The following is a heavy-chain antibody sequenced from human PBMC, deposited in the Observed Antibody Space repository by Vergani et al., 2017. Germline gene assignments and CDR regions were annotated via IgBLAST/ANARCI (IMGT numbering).Heavy chain of an antibody. J-gene: IGHJ3*02. CDR1: GFTFTSSA. V-gene: IGHV1-58*02. CDR3: ATTPRSCYSPVVSSGPLCAFDI. Sequence: QMQLVQSGPEVKKPGTSVKVSCKASGFTFTSSAMQWVRQARGQRLEWIGWIVVGSGNTNYAQKFQERVTITRDMSTSTAYMELSSLRSEDTAVYYCATTPRSCYSPVVSSGPLCAFDIWGQGTMVTVSS. D-gene: IGHD2-15*01. CDR2: IVVGSGNT.